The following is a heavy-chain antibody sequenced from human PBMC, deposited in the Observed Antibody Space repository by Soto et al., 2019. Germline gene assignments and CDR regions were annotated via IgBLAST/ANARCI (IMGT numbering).Heavy chain of an antibody. CDR3: ARGIDGYKSWPVDH. CDR1: GGSITSDNYY. Sequence: QVQLQESGPGLVKPSQTLSLTCTVSGGSITSDNYYWSWIRQPPGKGLEWIGNIYYSGSTYYNASLRSRIIRPKDKSKGQVALKLSSVTAADTAVYYCARGIDGYKSWPVDHWGQGTLVTVSS. J-gene: IGHJ4*02. CDR2: IYYSGST. D-gene: IGHD5-12*01. V-gene: IGHV4-30-4*01.